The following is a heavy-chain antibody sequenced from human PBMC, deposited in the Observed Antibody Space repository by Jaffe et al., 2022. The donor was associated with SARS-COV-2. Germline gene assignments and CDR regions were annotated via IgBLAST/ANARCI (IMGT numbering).Heavy chain of an antibody. V-gene: IGHV2-5*02. CDR1: GFSLTTAGVG. J-gene: IGHJ4*02. Sequence: QITLKESGPTLVKPTQTLTLTCTFSGFSLTTAGVGVGWIRQPPGQALEWLALTYWDEEKRYSPSLTTRLTITKDISKNQVVLTMTDMDPVDTATYYCVRRPRFGSKYYFDYWGQGTLVTVSS. CDR3: VRRPRFGSKYYFDY. CDR2: TYWDEEK. D-gene: IGHD5-12*01.